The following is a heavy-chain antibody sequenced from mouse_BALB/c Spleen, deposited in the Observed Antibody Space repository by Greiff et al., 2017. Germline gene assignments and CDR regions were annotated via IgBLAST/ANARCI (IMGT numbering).Heavy chain of an antibody. J-gene: IGHJ3*01. Sequence: QVQLKESGAELVRPGTSVKMSCKAAGYTFTNYWIGWVKQRPGHGLEWIGDIYPGGGYTNYNEKFKGKATLTADTSSSTAYMQLSSLTSEDSAIYYCARNDYRYDERAWFAYWGQGTLVTVSA. CDR3: ARNDYRYDERAWFAY. CDR1: GYTFTNYW. D-gene: IGHD2-14*01. CDR2: IYPGGGYT. V-gene: IGHV1-63*02.